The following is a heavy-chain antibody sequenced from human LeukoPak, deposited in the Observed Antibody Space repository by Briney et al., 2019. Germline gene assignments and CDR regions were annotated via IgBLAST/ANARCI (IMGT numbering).Heavy chain of an antibody. V-gene: IGHV4-61*01. CDR1: GGSVSSGSYY. Sequence: SETLSLTCTVSGGSVSSGSYYWGWIRQPPGKGLEWIVYIYYSGSTNYNPSLKSRVTISVDTSKNQFSLKLSSVTAADTAVYYCARDSSSSWYGEYYYYGMDVWGKGTTVTVSS. D-gene: IGHD6-13*01. J-gene: IGHJ6*04. CDR2: IYYSGST. CDR3: ARDSSSSWYGEYYYYGMDV.